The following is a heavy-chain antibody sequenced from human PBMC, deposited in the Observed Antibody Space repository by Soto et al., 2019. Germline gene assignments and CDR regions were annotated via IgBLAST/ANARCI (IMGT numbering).Heavy chain of an antibody. CDR3: ARVPRSSGWVFDY. Sequence: SQTLSLTCAISGDSVSSNSAAWHWIRQSPSRGLEWLGRTYYRSKWYNDYAVSVKSRITINPDTSKNQFSLQLNSVTPEDTAVYYCARVPRSSGWVFDYWGQGTLVTVSS. CDR1: GDSVSSNSAA. J-gene: IGHJ4*02. V-gene: IGHV6-1*01. CDR2: TYYRSKWYN. D-gene: IGHD6-19*01.